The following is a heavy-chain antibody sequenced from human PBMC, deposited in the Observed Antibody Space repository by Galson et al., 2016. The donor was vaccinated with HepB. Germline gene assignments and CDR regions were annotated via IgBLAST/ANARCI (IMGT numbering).Heavy chain of an antibody. CDR3: GKDRLRGGANT. V-gene: IGHV3-23*01. CDR2: IDEGDGST. J-gene: IGHJ4*02. D-gene: IGHD1/OR15-1a*01. Sequence: SLRLSCAASGFTFSNYAMTWVRQAPGKGLEWVSSIDEGDGSTYYAASVRGRFSISRDNSKNTLYLQMNRLRAEDTAVYFCGKDRLRGGANTWGQGTLVTVSS. CDR1: GFTFSNYA.